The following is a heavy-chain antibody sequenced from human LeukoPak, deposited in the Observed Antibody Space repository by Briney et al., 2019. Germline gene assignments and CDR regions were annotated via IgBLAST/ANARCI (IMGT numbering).Heavy chain of an antibody. D-gene: IGHD3-22*01. CDR3: ARGAMIVASCMDV. CDR1: GYTFTSYY. Sequence: ASVKVSCKASGYTFTSYYMHWVRQAPGRGLEWMGIINPSGGSTSYAQKFQGRVTMTRDMSTSTVYMELSSLRSEDTAVYYCARGAMIVASCMDVWGKGTTVTVSS. J-gene: IGHJ6*03. CDR2: INPSGGST. V-gene: IGHV1-46*01.